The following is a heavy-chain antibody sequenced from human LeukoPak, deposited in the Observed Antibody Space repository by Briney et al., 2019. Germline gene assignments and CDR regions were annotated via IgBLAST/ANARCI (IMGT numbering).Heavy chain of an antibody. D-gene: IGHD1-26*01. CDR2: ISTSTTTI. CDR3: ASWGEGALDN. V-gene: IGHV3-48*01. Sequence: GGTLRLSCAASGFSFSYHGMNWVRQAPGKGLEWISYISTSTTTIYYANSVKGRFTISRDNAKKSLYLQMNSLRVEDTCVYYCASWGEGALDNWGQGTLVTVSS. CDR1: GFSFSYHG. J-gene: IGHJ4*02.